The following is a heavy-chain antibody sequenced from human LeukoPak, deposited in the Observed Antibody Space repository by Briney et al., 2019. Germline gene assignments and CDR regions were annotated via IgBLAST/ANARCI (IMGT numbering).Heavy chain of an antibody. D-gene: IGHD3-16*02. CDR3: ASTFPITFGGVIVITEYGMDV. CDR2: IYYSGST. J-gene: IGHJ6*02. CDR1: GGSISSYY. V-gene: IGHV4-59*01. Sequence: SETLSLTCTVSGGSISSYYWSWIRQPPGKGLEWIGYIYYSGSTNYNPSLKSRVTISVDTSKNQFSLKLSSVTAADTAVYYCASTFPITFGGVIVITEYGMDVWGQGTTVTVSS.